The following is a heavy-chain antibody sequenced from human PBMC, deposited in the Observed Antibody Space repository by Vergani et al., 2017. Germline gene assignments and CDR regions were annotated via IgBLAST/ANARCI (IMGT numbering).Heavy chain of an antibody. CDR1: GASVNSYY. CDR2: VSFRGDT. V-gene: IGHV4-59*02. D-gene: IGHD3-10*01. J-gene: IGHJ4*02. CDR3: SRSRIYDGAGSPDY. Sequence: QVKLQESGPGLVKPSETLSLTCTVSGASVNSYYWSWIRQPPGKGLEWMGYVSFRGDTLYDPSVKGRMTISLNTSSNQFSLYLTSVTAADTAVYYCSRSRIYDGAGSPDYWGQGPLVTVSS.